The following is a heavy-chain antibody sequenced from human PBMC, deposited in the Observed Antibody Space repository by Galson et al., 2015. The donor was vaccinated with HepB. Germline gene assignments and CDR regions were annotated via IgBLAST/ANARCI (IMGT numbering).Heavy chain of an antibody. D-gene: IGHD2-2*01. V-gene: IGHV1-2*06. CDR3: ARAPLGYSSSWVPFDP. Sequence: SVKVSCKASGYTFTDFYLHWVRQAPGQGLEWMGRISPKTGGTNHAQKFRGRLTMTRDTSTNTAYMELSSLSFDDTAVYYCARAPLGYSSSWVPFDPWGHGTPVTVST. CDR2: ISPKTGGT. J-gene: IGHJ5*02. CDR1: GYTFTDFY.